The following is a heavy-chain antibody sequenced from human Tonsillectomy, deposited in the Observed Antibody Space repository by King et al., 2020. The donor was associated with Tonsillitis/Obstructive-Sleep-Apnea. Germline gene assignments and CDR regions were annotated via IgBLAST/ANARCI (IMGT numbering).Heavy chain of an antibody. CDR1: GGSISSYY. Sequence: QLQESGPGLVKPSETLSLTCTVSGGSISSYYWSWIRQPAGKGLEWIGRIYTSGSTHYNPSLTSRVTISVDTSTNQFSMKLSSVTAAGTAGYYCARVRWARTTVVTRYWYFDLWGRGTLVTVSS. V-gene: IGHV4-4*07. J-gene: IGHJ2*01. CDR3: ARVRWARTTVVTRYWYFDL. D-gene: IGHD4-23*01. CDR2: IYTSGST.